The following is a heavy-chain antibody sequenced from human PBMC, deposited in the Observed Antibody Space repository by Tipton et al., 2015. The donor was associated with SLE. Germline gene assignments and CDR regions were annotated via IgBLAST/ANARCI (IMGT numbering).Heavy chain of an antibody. CDR3: ATSTVTTDPAYYYGMDV. CDR2: IRYDGSQK. Sequence: SLRLSCAASGFIFSSYGMHWVRQAPGKGLEWVALIRYDGSQKFYADSVKGRFTISRDNSKNMLFLQLSSLRAADTAVYYWATSTVTTDPAYYYGMDVWGQGTTVTVSS. CDR1: GFIFSSYG. D-gene: IGHD4-17*01. J-gene: IGHJ6*02. V-gene: IGHV3-30*02.